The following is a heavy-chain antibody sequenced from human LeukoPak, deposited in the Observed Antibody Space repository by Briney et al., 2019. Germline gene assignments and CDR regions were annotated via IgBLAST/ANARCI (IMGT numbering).Heavy chain of an antibody. V-gene: IGHV4-61*02. Sequence: SQTLPLTCTVSGGSISSGSYYWTWIRQPAGKGLEWIGRIYTSGSTNYNPSLKSRVTISVDTSKNQFSLKLSSVTAADTAVYYCATKIGYCSTTSCPDDAFDVWGQGTMVTVSS. CDR3: ATKIGYCSTTSCPDDAFDV. CDR2: IYTSGST. D-gene: IGHD2-2*01. CDR1: GGSISSGSYY. J-gene: IGHJ3*01.